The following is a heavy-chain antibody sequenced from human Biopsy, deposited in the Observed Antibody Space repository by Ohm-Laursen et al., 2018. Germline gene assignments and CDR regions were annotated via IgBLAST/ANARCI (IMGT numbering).Heavy chain of an antibody. CDR2: INHSGST. V-gene: IGHV4-34*01. D-gene: IGHD2-21*02. Sequence: SETLSLTCAVFGGSFSGYYWSWIRQPPGKGLEWIGEINHSGSTNNNPSLKSRVTTSVDTSKNQFSLKVSSVTAADTAVYYCARGRGYCGGDCYPTYYYNYGMDVWGQGTTVTVSS. J-gene: IGHJ6*02. CDR1: GGSFSGYY. CDR3: ARGRGYCGGDCYPTYYYNYGMDV.